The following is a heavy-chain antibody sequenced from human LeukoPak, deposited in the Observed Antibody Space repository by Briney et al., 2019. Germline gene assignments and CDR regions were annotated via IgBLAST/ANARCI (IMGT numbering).Heavy chain of an antibody. Sequence: ASVKVSCKASGYTFTGYYMHWVRQAPGQGLEWMGWINPNSGGTNYAQKFQGRVTMTRDTSICTAYMELSRLRSDDTAVYYCARDTLLWFGEPRYYMDVWGKGTTVTVSS. CDR3: ARDTLLWFGEPRYYMDV. J-gene: IGHJ6*03. CDR1: GYTFTGYY. CDR2: INPNSGGT. D-gene: IGHD3-10*01. V-gene: IGHV1-2*02.